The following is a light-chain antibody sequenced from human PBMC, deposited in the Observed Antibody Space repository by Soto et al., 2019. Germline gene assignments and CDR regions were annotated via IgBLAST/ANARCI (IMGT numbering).Light chain of an antibody. J-gene: IGKJ5*01. CDR3: QQYGRSPLT. CDR1: QSVSSSY. CDR2: GAS. V-gene: IGKV3-20*01. Sequence: EIVLTQSPGTLSLSPGERATLSCRASQSVSSSYLAWYQQKPGQAPRLLIYGASSRATGIPDRFSGSGSGTDFTLTISRLEPEDFAAYYCQQYGRSPLTSGQGTRLEI.